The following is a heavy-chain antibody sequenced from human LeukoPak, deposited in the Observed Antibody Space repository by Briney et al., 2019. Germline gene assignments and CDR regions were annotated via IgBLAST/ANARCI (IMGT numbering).Heavy chain of an antibody. CDR3: SRSGWNEYFQH. V-gene: IGHV3-23*01. Sequence: PGGSLRLPCAASGFTFRTYAMSWVRQAPGKGLEWVSAISGSGGSTYYADSVKGRFTISRDNSKNTLYLQMNNLRAADTAVYYCSRSGWNEYFQHWGQGTLVTVSS. D-gene: IGHD6-19*01. J-gene: IGHJ1*01. CDR1: GFTFRTYA. CDR2: ISGSGGST.